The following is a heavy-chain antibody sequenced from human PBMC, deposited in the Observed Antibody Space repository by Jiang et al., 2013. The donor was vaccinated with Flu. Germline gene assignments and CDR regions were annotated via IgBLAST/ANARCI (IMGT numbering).Heavy chain of an antibody. CDR3: ARHMLAAGGKDAFDI. CDR1: GGSTSSYY. Sequence: GLVKPSETLSLTCTVSGGSTSSYYWSWIRQPPGKGLEWIGYIYYSGSTKYNPSLKSRVAISVDTSKNQFSLKLTSVTAADTAVYYCARHMLAAGGKDAFDIWGQGTMVTVSS. J-gene: IGHJ3*02. V-gene: IGHV4-59*08. CDR2: IYYSGST. D-gene: IGHD6-13*01.